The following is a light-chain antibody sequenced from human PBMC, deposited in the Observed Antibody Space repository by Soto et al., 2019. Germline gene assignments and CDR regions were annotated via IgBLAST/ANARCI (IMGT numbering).Light chain of an antibody. J-gene: IGKJ3*01. CDR2: AAP. Sequence: DIQMTQSPSSLSASVGGRVTVTCRASQGISNYLAWYQQKPGKTPKLLIYAAPTLQSGVPSRFSASGSGTDFTLTISSLQPEDVATYYCQRYDSAPFTFGPGTKVDIK. CDR1: QGISNY. CDR3: QRYDSAPFT. V-gene: IGKV1-27*01.